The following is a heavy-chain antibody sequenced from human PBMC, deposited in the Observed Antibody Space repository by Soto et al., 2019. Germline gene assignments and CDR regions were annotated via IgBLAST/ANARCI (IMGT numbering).Heavy chain of an antibody. J-gene: IGHJ6*02. CDR3: ARDRRSSGWYGGYYYYGMDV. CDR2: ISAYNGNT. D-gene: IGHD6-19*01. Sequence: QVQLVQSGAEVKKPGASVKVSCKASGYTFTSYGISWVRQAPGQGLEWMGWISAYNGNTNYAQKLQGRVTMTTDTSTSTAYMELRSLRSDDTAVYYCARDRRSSGWYGGYYYYGMDVWGQGTTVTVSS. CDR1: GYTFTSYG. V-gene: IGHV1-18*01.